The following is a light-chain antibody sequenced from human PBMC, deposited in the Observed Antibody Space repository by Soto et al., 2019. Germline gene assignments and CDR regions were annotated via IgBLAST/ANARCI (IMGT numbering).Light chain of an antibody. J-gene: IGKJ5*01. CDR1: QSISSY. V-gene: IGKV1-39*01. CDR3: QQSYSTPVIT. Sequence: DIQMTQSPSSLSASVGDRVTITCRASQSISSYLNWYQQKPGKAPKLLIYAASSLQSGVPSRFSGSGSGIDFTLTISSLQPEDFATYYCQQSYSTPVITFGQGTRLEIK. CDR2: AAS.